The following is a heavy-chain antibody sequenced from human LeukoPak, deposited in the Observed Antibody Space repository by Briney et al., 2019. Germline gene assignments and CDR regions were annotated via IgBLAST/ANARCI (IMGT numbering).Heavy chain of an antibody. V-gene: IGHV1-2*02. J-gene: IGHJ4*02. Sequence: GASVKVSCKASGYTFTGYYMHWVRQAPGQGLEWMGWINPNSGGTNYAQKFQGRVTMTRDTSINTAYMDLSRLRSDDTAVYYCARGDYDILTGWPDWGQGTLVTVSS. CDR3: ARGDYDILTGWPD. D-gene: IGHD3-9*01. CDR1: GYTFTGYY. CDR2: INPNSGGT.